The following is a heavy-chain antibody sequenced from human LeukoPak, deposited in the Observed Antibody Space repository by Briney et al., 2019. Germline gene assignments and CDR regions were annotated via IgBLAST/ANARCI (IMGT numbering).Heavy chain of an antibody. CDR3: QWLRLGTGNDAFDI. CDR1: GFTFSSYA. CDR2: ISGSGGST. V-gene: IGHV3-23*01. Sequence: GGSLRLSCAASGFTFSSYAMSWVRPAPGKGLEWVSAISGSGGSTYYADSVKGRFTISRDNSKNTLYLQMNSLRAEDTAVYYCQWLRLGTGNDAFDIWGQGTMVTVSS. J-gene: IGHJ3*02. D-gene: IGHD5-12*01.